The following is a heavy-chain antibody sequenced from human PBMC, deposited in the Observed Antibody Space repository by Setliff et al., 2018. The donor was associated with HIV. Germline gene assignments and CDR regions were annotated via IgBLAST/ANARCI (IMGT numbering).Heavy chain of an antibody. D-gene: IGHD3-10*01. CDR2: IFYSGST. CDR1: GASISSISYY. CDR3: VRRTDYYGSGSESSFDY. V-gene: IGHV4-61*05. Sequence: PSETLSLTCSVSGASISSISYYWGWIRQPPGKGLEWIGYIFYSGSTNYNPSLKSRVTIFVDTSKNHFSLILTSVTAADTAVYYCVRRTDYYGSGSESSFDYWGQGTLVTVSS. J-gene: IGHJ4*02.